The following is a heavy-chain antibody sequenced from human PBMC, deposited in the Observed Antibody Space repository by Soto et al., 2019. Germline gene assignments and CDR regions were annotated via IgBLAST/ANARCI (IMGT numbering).Heavy chain of an antibody. J-gene: IGHJ4*02. D-gene: IGHD4-4*01. CDR1: GFTFNTYA. CDR2: ISSSRSSI. CDR3: ARTNLDYRKDVDW. Sequence: GGSLRLSCAASGFTFNTYAMNWVRQAPGKGLEWISYISSSRSSIYYADSVKGRFTISRDNAKNSLYLQMDSLRDEDTAVYYCARTNLDYRKDVDWWGQGGLVTVSS. V-gene: IGHV3-48*02.